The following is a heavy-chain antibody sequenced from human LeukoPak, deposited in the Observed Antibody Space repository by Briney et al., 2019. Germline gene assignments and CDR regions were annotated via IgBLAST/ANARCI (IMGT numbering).Heavy chain of an antibody. V-gene: IGHV3-30*18. CDR3: AKVGLTITTILDYFDY. J-gene: IGHJ4*02. D-gene: IGHD4-11*01. CDR1: GFTFSNFA. CDR2: ISYDGNNK. Sequence: GGSLTLSCAASGFTFSNFAMHWVRQAPGKGLEWVAVISYDGNNKYYADSVKGRFTISRDNSKNTLYLQMNSLRAEDTAVYYCAKVGLTITTILDYFDYWGQGPLVTVSS.